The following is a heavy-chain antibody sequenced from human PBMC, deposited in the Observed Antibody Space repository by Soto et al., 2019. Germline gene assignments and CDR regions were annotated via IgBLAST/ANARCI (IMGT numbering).Heavy chain of an antibody. V-gene: IGHV1-3*01. CDR1: GYTFTSYA. D-gene: IGHD5-18*01. J-gene: IGHJ6*02. Sequence: ASVKVSCKASGYTFTSYAVHWVRQAPGQRLEWMGWINAGNGNTKYSQKFQGRVTITSDTSASTAYMELSSLRSEDTAVYYCASGYSYGTDYYYYGMDVWGQGTTVTVSS. CDR2: INAGNGNT. CDR3: ASGYSYGTDYYYYGMDV.